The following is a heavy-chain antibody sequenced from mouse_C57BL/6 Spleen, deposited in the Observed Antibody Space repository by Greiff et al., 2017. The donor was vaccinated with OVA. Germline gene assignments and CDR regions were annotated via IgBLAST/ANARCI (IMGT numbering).Heavy chain of an antibody. V-gene: IGHV3-6*01. J-gene: IGHJ1*03. CDR2: ISYDGSN. Sequence: EVKLQESGPGLVKPSQSLSLTCSVTGYSITSGYYWNWIRQFPGNKLAWMGYISYDGSNNYNPSLKNRISITRDTSKNQFFLKLNSVTTEDTATYYCARDIRLGYFDVWGTGTTVTVSS. CDR3: ARDIRLGYFDV. CDR1: GYSITSGYY.